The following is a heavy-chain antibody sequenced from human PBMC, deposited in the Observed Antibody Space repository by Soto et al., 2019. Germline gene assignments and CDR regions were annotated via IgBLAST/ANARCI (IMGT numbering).Heavy chain of an antibody. CDR1: GYTFTSYG. J-gene: IGHJ4*02. D-gene: IGHD3-16*02. CDR3: ARDGIPYDYVWGSYRGFDY. CDR2: ISAYNGNT. V-gene: IGHV1-18*01. Sequence: ASVKVSCKASGYTFTSYGISWVRQAPGQGLEWMGWISAYNGNTNYAQKLQGRVTMTTDTSTGTAYMELRSLRSDDTAVYYCARDGIPYDYVWGSYRGFDYWGQGTLVTVSS.